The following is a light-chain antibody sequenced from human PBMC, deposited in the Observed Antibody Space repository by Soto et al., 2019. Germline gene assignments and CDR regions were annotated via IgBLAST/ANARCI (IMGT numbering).Light chain of an antibody. V-gene: IGKV3-20*01. CDR2: GAS. Sequence: VVLTQSPGTLSLSPGERATLSCSASQSVTNNYFAWYKQKPGQAPRLLIYGASRRATGIPDRFSGSGSGTDFTLTISRLEPEDFAVYHCQQYGSLPYTFGQGTKVDI. CDR3: QQYGSLPYT. J-gene: IGKJ2*01. CDR1: QSVTNNY.